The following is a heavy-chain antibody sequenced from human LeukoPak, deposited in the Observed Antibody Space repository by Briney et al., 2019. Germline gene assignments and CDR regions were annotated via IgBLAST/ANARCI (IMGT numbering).Heavy chain of an antibody. J-gene: IGHJ4*02. D-gene: IGHD6-13*01. V-gene: IGHV3-30*04. CDR3: ATSFGPVIAAAGTGAD. CDR2: ISYDGSNK. CDR1: GFTFSSYA. Sequence: GGSLRLSCAASGFTFSSYAMHWVRQAPGKGLEWVAVISYDGSNKYYADSVKGRFTISRDNSKNTLYLQMNSLRAEDTAVYYCATSFGPVIAAAGTGADWGQGTLVTVSS.